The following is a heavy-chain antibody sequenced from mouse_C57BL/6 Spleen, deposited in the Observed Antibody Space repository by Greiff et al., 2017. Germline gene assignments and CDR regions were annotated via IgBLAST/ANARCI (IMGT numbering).Heavy chain of an antibody. CDR2: IYSGDGDT. Sequence: VKLQQSGPVLVKPGASVKISCKASGYAFSSSWMNWVKQRPGKGLEWIGRIYSGDGDTNYNGKYKGKATLTADKSSSTAYMQLSSLTSEDSAVYFCARSSNYGDYWGQGTTLTVSS. J-gene: IGHJ2*01. CDR3: ARSSNYGDY. CDR1: GYAFSSSW. D-gene: IGHD2-5*01. V-gene: IGHV1-82*01.